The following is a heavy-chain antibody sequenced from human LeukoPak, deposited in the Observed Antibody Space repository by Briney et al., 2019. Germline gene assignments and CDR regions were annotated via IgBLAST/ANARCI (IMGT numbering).Heavy chain of an antibody. CDR3: ARDLEMATTRAGY. V-gene: IGHV3-48*01. Sequence: GGSLRLSCAASGFTFRNYSMHWVRQAPGKGLEWISYITNGSDIRHYAGSVEGRFTVSRDNAKNSLYLQMNSLRAEDTAVYYCARDLEMATTRAGYWGQGTLVTVSS. J-gene: IGHJ4*02. CDR2: ITNGSDIR. D-gene: IGHD5-24*01. CDR1: GFTFRNYS.